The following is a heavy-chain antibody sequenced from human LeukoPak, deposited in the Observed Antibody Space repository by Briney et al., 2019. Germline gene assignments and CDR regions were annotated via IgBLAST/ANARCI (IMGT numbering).Heavy chain of an antibody. V-gene: IGHV3-74*01. J-gene: IGHJ4*02. CDR2: INSDGSST. CDR1: GFTFSSYW. D-gene: IGHD2-2*01. CDR3: AMENCSSTSCYFSP. Sequence: GGSLRLSCAASGFTFSSYWMHWVRQAPGKGLVWVSRINSDGSSTSYADSVKGRFTISRDNSKNTLYLQMNSLRAEDTAVYYCAMENCSSTSCYFSPWGQGTLVTVSS.